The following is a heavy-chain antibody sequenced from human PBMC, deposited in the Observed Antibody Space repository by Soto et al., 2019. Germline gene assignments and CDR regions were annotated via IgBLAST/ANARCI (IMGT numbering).Heavy chain of an antibody. V-gene: IGHV3-9*01. CDR1: GFTFDNYA. CDR3: AKDIGTAYYYYGMDV. D-gene: IGHD1-1*01. Sequence: SLRLSCAASGFTFDNYAMHWVRQAPGKGLEWVSGISWNSGSIAYAGSVKGRFTISRDNAKNSLYLQMNSLRAEDTALYYCAKDIGTAYYYYGMDVWGQGTTVTVSS. J-gene: IGHJ6*02. CDR2: ISWNSGSI.